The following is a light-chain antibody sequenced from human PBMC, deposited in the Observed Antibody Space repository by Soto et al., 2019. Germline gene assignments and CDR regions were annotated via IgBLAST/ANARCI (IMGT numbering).Light chain of an antibody. J-gene: IGKJ3*01. CDR1: QSVSSY. V-gene: IGKV3-20*01. Sequence: EIVLTHSPATLSFSPWERATLYSRASQSVSSYLAWYQQKPGQPPRLLISGSSIRATGIPKRFSGSASGTNFTLTISSLEPEDFAVFYCQQYGSSPFTFGPGTKVDIK. CDR3: QQYGSSPFT. CDR2: GSS.